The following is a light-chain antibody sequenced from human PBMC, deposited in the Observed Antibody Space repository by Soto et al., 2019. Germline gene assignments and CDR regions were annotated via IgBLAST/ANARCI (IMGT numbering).Light chain of an antibody. V-gene: IGLV1-51*01. CDR1: SSNIGNNY. CDR3: GTWDSSLSAHVV. CDR2: DNN. J-gene: IGLJ2*01. Sequence: QSVSTQPPSVSAAPGQKVTISCSGSSSNIGNNYVSWYQQLPGTAPKLLIYDNNKRPSGIPDRFSGPKSGTSATLGITGLQTGDEADYYCGTWDSSLSAHVVFGGGTKLTVL.